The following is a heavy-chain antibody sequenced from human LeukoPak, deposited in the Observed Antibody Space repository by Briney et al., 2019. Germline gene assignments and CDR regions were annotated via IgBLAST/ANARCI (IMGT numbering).Heavy chain of an antibody. CDR1: GFTFSSYE. CDR2: ISSSGSTI. D-gene: IGHD4-17*01. J-gene: IGHJ6*04. Sequence: PGGSLRLSCAASGFTFSSYEMNWVRQAPGKGLEWVSYISSSGSTIYYADSVKGRFTISRDNAKNSLYLQMNSLRAEDTALYYCARDLYGDYVVADYYYGMDVWGKGTTVTVSS. V-gene: IGHV3-48*03. CDR3: ARDLYGDYVVADYYYGMDV.